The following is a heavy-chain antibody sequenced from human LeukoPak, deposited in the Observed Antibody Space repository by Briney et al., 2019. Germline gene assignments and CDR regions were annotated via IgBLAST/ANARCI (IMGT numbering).Heavy chain of an antibody. Sequence: SETLSLTCTVSGGSISSSSYYWGWIRQPPGKGLEWIGSIYYSGSTYYNPSLKSRVTMSVDTSKNQFSLKLSSVTAADTAVYYCARDHPSTMANYYYYYGMDVWGQGTTVTVSS. J-gene: IGHJ6*02. V-gene: IGHV4-39*07. CDR2: IYYSGST. D-gene: IGHD3-10*01. CDR1: GGSISSSSYY. CDR3: ARDHPSTMANYYYYYGMDV.